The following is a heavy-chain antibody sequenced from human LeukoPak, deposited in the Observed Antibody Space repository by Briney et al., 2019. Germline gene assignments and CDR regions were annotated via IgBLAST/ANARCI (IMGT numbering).Heavy chain of an antibody. J-gene: IGHJ5*02. CDR1: GGTFSSYA. CDR2: IIPVFGTA. CDR3: ARGIVVQPSANWFDP. V-gene: IGHV1-69*13. D-gene: IGHD2-2*01. Sequence: SVKVSCKASGGTFSSYAISWVRQAPGRGLEWMGGIIPVFGTANYAQKFQGRVTITADESTSTAYMELSSLRFEDAAVYYCARGIVVQPSANWFDPWGQGTPVTVSS.